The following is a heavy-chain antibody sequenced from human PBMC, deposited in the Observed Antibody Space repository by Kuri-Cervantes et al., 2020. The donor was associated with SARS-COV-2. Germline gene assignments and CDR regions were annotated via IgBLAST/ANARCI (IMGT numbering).Heavy chain of an antibody. Sequence: SETLSLTCAVSGDFISSLYWSWIRQPPGKGLEWIGEINHSGSTNYNPSLKSRVTISVDTSKNQFSLKLSSVTAADTAVYYCAMRSGDFDYWGQGTLVTVSS. CDR1: GDFISSLY. D-gene: IGHD7-27*01. J-gene: IGHJ4*02. V-gene: IGHV4-34*01. CDR2: INHSGST. CDR3: AMRSGDFDY.